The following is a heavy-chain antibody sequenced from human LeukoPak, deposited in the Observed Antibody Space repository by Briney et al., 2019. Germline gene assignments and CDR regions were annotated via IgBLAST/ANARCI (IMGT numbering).Heavy chain of an antibody. Sequence: QTGGSLRPSCAASGFSFSSYAMSWVRQAPGKGLDWVSIISGSGGSTYYADSVKGRFTISRDNSKNTLYLQMNSLRAEDTAVYYCAKAHSGGWYYFDYWGQGTLVTVSS. CDR3: AKAHSGGWYYFDY. CDR1: GFSFSSYA. D-gene: IGHD6-19*01. J-gene: IGHJ4*02. V-gene: IGHV3-23*01. CDR2: ISGSGGST.